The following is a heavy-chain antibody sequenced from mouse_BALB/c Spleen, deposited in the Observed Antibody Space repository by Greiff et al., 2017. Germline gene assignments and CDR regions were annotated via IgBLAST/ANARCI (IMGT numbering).Heavy chain of an antibody. D-gene: IGHD1-2*01. J-gene: IGHJ1*01. CDR3: ARFPITTATGFDV. CDR2: ISSGGSYT. V-gene: IGHV5-9-4*01. CDR1: GFTFSSYA. Sequence: EVQLVESGGGLVKPGGSLKLSCAASGFTFSSYAMSWVRQSPEKRLEWVAEISSGGSYTYYPDTVTGRFTISRDNAKNTLYLEMSSLRSEDTAMYYCARFPITTATGFDVWGAGTTVTVSS.